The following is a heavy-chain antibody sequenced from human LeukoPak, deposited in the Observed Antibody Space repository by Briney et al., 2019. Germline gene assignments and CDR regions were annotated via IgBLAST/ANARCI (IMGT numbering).Heavy chain of an antibody. CDR1: GFTFSSYS. CDR2: ISSSSSYI. D-gene: IGHD5-18*01. V-gene: IGHV3-21*04. J-gene: IGHJ6*02. Sequence: GGSLRLSCAASGFTFSSYSMNWVRQAPGKGLEWVSSISSSSSYIYYADSVKGRFTISRHNSKNTLYLQMNSLRAEDTAVYYCATRGYSYGRSYYYYGMDVWGQGTTVTVSS. CDR3: ATRGYSYGRSYYYYGMDV.